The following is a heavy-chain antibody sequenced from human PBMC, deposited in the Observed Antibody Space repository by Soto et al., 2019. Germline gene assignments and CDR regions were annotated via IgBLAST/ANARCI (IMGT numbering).Heavy chain of an antibody. V-gene: IGHV1-18*04. D-gene: IGHD2-2*03. CDR2: INVYNGDI. J-gene: IGHJ4*02. CDR3: ARVDVAVVPAAMYYFDS. Sequence: GASEQVPCKASGYIFNYYGISWVRQAPGQGLEWMGWINVYNGDIKFAEKFQDRVTMTTDTSTTTAYMELRSLRSDDTAVYYCARVDVAVVPAAMYYFDSWGQGTLVTVSS. CDR1: GYIFNYYG.